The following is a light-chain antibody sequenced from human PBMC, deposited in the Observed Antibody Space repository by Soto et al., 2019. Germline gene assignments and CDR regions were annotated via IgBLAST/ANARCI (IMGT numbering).Light chain of an antibody. CDR2: LNSDGSH. J-gene: IGLJ2*01. CDR3: QTWGTGIQL. Sequence: QSVLTQSPSASASLGASVKLTCTLNSGHSSYAIAWHQQQPEKGPRYLMKLNSDGSHSKGDGIPDRFSGSSSGAERYLTISSLQSEDEADYYCQTWGTGIQLFGGGTKLTVL. CDR1: SGHSSYA. V-gene: IGLV4-69*01.